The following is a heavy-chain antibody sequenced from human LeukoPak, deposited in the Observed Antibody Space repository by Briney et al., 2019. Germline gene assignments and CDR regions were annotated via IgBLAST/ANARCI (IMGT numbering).Heavy chain of an antibody. Sequence: PGGTLRLSCAASGFTFSSYGMSWVRQAPGKGLEWVSAISGGGGSTHYADSVKGRFTISRDNSKNTLYLQMNSLRAEDTAVYYCAKGWDSSGYFDYWGQGTLVTVSS. D-gene: IGHD3-22*01. J-gene: IGHJ4*02. CDR3: AKGWDSSGYFDY. CDR1: GFTFSSYG. CDR2: ISGGGGST. V-gene: IGHV3-23*01.